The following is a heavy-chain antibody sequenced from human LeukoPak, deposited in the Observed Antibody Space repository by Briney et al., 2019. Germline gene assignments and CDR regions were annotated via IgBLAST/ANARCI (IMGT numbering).Heavy chain of an antibody. Sequence: GASVKVSCKASGYTFTNYFMHWVRQAPGQGLEWMGIINPRGGSTGYAQKFQGRITVTTDMSTRTVYMELSSLESEDTAVYYWGXXXXXXXXXXXXXXXXXQGTLVTVSS. V-gene: IGHV1-46*01. CDR2: INPRGGST. CDR3: GXXXXXXXXXXXXXXX. CDR1: GYTFTNYF. J-gene: IGHJ1*01.